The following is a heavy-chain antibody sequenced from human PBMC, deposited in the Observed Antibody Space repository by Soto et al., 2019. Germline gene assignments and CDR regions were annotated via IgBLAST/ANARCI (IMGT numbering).Heavy chain of an antibody. CDR3: ARGELASNAKYYYYALDV. CDR2: IDYSGSS. CDR1: GGSVSSGSNY. D-gene: IGHD3-10*01. J-gene: IGHJ6*02. V-gene: IGHV4-61*01. Sequence: PSETLSLTCTVSGGSVSSGSNYWSWIRQPPGKGLEWIGNIDYSGSSNYNPSLKSRVSISVATSKNQFSLKLTSVTAADTAVYYCARGELASNAKYYYYALDVWGRGTTVTVSS.